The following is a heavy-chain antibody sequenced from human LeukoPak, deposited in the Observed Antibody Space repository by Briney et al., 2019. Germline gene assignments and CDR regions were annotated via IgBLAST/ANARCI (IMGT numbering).Heavy chain of an antibody. Sequence: PSETLSLTCAVYGGSFSGYYWSWIRQPPGKGLEWIGEINHSGSTNYNPSLKSRVTISVDTSKNQFSLKLSSVTAADTAVYYCARVPPGSSSWYNREDYFDYWGQGTLVTVSS. V-gene: IGHV4-34*01. D-gene: IGHD6-13*01. J-gene: IGHJ4*02. CDR3: ARVPPGSSSWYNREDYFDY. CDR2: INHSGST. CDR1: GGSFSGYY.